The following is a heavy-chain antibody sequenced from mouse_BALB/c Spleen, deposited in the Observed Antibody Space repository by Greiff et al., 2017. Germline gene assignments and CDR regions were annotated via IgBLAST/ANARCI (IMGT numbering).Heavy chain of an antibody. V-gene: IGHV14-3*02. CDR2: IDPANGNT. Sequence: EVKVVESGAELVKPGASVKLSCTASGFNIKDTYMHWVKQRPEQGLEWIGRIDPANGNTKYDPKFQGKATITADTSSNTAYLQLSSLTSEDTAVYYCAGVHGYSDYYAMDYWGQGTSVTVSS. D-gene: IGHD2-3*01. CDR1: GFNIKDTY. J-gene: IGHJ4*01. CDR3: AGVHGYSDYYAMDY.